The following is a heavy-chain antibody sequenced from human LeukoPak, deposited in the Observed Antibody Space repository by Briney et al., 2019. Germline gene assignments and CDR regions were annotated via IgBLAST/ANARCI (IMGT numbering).Heavy chain of an antibody. CDR3: AREADAFDI. CDR1: GFTLSSFI. V-gene: IGHV3-30*01. Sequence: GGSLRLSCAASGFTLSSFIMHWVRQAPGKGLEWVALISYDGITKYHADSVKGRFTISRDNSENTLYLQMNSLTPEDTAVYYCAREADAFDIWGQGTMITVSS. J-gene: IGHJ3*02. CDR2: ISYDGITK.